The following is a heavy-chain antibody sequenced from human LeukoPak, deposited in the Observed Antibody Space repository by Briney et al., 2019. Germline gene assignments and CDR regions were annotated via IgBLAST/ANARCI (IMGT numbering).Heavy chain of an antibody. J-gene: IGHJ4*02. CDR3: GKAGGSDFDY. D-gene: IGHD3-10*01. CDR1: GFTFSSYA. V-gene: IGHV3-23*01. CDR2: MSGSGGST. Sequence: GGSLTLSCAASGFTFSSYAMSWVRQAPGKGLEWVSSMSGSGGSTYYAHSVKGRFTISRDNTKNTLYLQMNSLRVDDRAVYYCGKAGGSDFDYWGQGTLVTVSS.